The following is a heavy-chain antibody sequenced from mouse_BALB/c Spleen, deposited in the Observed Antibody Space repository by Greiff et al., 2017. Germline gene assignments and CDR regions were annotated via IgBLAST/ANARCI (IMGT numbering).Heavy chain of an antibody. D-gene: IGHD1-1*01. CDR1: GYSITSDYA. V-gene: IGHV3-2*02. J-gene: IGHJ1*01. Sequence: EVKVEESGPGLVKPSQSLSLTCTVTGYSITSDYAWNWIRQFPGNKLEWMGYISYSGSTSYNPSLKSRISITRDTSKNQFFLQLNSVTTEDTATYYCALITTVVRYFDVWGAGTTVTVSS. CDR2: ISYSGST. CDR3: ALITTVVRYFDV.